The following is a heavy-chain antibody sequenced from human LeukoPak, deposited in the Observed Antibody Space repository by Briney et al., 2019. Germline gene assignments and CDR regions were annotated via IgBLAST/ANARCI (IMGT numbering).Heavy chain of an antibody. CDR1: AFTFSNYW. J-gene: IGHJ4*02. V-gene: IGHV3-7*01. D-gene: IGHD4-23*01. CDR2: IKEDGSEI. CDR3: ARDRGYSTFDY. Sequence: GVLRLSCAASAFTFSNYWMSWVRQAPGKGLEWVANIKEDGSEINYVDSVKGRFTISRDNAKNSLYLQMNSLGVDDTAVYYCARDRGYSTFDYWGQGTLVTVSS.